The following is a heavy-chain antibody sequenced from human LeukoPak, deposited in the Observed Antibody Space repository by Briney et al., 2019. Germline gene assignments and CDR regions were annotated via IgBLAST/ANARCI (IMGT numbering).Heavy chain of an antibody. V-gene: IGHV6-1*01. Sequence: SQTLSLTCAISGDSVSSNSAAWNWIRQSPSRGLEWLGRTYYRSKWYNDYAVSVKSRITINPDTSKNQFSLQLKSVTPEDTAVYYCASTSLYRPRGTQYFDYWGQGTLVTVSS. CDR3: ASTSLYRPRGTQYFDY. CDR2: TYYRSKWYN. CDR1: GDSVSSNSAA. J-gene: IGHJ4*02.